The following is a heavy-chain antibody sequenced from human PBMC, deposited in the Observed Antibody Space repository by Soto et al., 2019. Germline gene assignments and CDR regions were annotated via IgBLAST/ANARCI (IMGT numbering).Heavy chain of an antibody. CDR2: IRSKANSYAT. CDR1: GFTFSGSA. CDR3: SSELTPAYYYYYGMDV. J-gene: IGHJ6*02. V-gene: IGHV3-73*02. D-gene: IGHD1-26*01. Sequence: EVQLVESGGGLVQPGGSLKLSCAASGFTFSGSAMHWVRQASGKGLEWVGRIRSKANSYATAYAASVKGRFTISRDDSKNTAYLQMSSLKTEDTAVYYCSSELTPAYYYYYGMDVWGQGTTVTVSS.